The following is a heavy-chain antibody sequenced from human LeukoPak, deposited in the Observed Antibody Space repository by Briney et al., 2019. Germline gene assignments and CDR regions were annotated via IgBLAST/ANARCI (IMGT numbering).Heavy chain of an antibody. D-gene: IGHD3-22*01. CDR1: GFTFSSYW. CDR2: IKQDGSEK. V-gene: IGHV3-7*01. J-gene: IGHJ4*02. Sequence: GGSLRLSCAASGFTFSSYWMSWVRQAPGKGLEWVANIKQDGSEKYYVDSVKGRFTISRDNAKNSLYLQMNSLRAEDTAAYYCARETERDYYDSSGTTFDYWGQGTLVTVSS. CDR3: ARETERDYYDSSGTTFDY.